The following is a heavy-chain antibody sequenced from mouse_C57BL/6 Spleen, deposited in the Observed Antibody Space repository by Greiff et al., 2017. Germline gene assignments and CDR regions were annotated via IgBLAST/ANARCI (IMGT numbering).Heavy chain of an antibody. Sequence: QVQLQQPGAELVKPGASVKLSCKASGYTFTSYWMQWVKQRPGQGLEWIGEIDPSDSYTNYNQKFKGKATLTVDTSSSTAYMQLSSLTSEDSAVYYCARKDYGSSEFAYWGQGTLVTVSA. J-gene: IGHJ3*01. V-gene: IGHV1-50*01. CDR1: GYTFTSYW. CDR3: ARKDYGSSEFAY. D-gene: IGHD1-1*01. CDR2: IDPSDSYT.